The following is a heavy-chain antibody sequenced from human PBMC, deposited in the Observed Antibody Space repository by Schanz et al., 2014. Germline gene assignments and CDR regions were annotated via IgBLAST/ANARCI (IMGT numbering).Heavy chain of an antibody. CDR2: ISSSSSYI. J-gene: IGHJ4*02. D-gene: IGHD2-15*01. CDR3: ARDRGYCSGGSCLTFDY. V-gene: IGHV3-21*01. CDR1: GFTFSSYG. Sequence: VQLVESGGGVVQFGRSLRLSCVASGFTFSSYGMNWVRQAPGKGLEWVSSISSSSSYIYYADSVKGRFTISRDNAKNSLYLQMNSLRAEDTAVYYCARDRGYCSGGSCLTFDYWGQGTLVTVSS.